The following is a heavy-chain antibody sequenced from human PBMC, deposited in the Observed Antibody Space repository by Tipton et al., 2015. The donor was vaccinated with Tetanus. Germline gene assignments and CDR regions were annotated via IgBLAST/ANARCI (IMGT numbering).Heavy chain of an antibody. V-gene: IGHV1-69*01. CDR3: ARVPYCYERAPFDY. CDR2: IIPIFGTA. Sequence: QSGPEVKKPGSSVKVSCKASGGTFSSYAISWVRQAPGQGLEWMGGIIPIFGTANYAQKFQGRVTITADESTSTAYMELGSLRSEDTAVYYCARVPYCYERAPFDYWGQGTLVTVSS. CDR1: GGTFSSYA. D-gene: IGHD3-22*01. J-gene: IGHJ4*02.